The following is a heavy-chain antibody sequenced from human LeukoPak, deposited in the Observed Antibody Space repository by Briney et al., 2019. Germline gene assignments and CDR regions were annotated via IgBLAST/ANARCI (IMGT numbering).Heavy chain of an antibody. CDR1: GYTFTSYG. V-gene: IGHV1-18*01. Sequence: GASVKVSCKASGYTFTSYGISWVRQAPGQGLEWMGWISAYNGNTNYAQKLQGRVTMTTDTSTSTAYMELRSLRSDDTAVYSCARDNYDILTGGLYYYYYYYMDVWGKGTTVTVSS. CDR3: ARDNYDILTGGLYYYYYYYMDV. J-gene: IGHJ6*03. D-gene: IGHD3-9*01. CDR2: ISAYNGNT.